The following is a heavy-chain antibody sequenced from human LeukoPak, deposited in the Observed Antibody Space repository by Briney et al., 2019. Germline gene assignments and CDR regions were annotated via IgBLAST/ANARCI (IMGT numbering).Heavy chain of an antibody. CDR2: INPNIGDT. CDR1: GYTFTGYY. Sequence: ASVKVSCKASGYTFTGYYMHWVRQAPGQGLEWMGWINPNIGDTNYAQKFQGRVTMTRDTSISTAYMELSRLRFDDTAVYYCARINSSRWYDFWGPGTPVTVSS. V-gene: IGHV1-2*02. J-gene: IGHJ4*02. D-gene: IGHD6-13*01. CDR3: ARINSSRWYDF.